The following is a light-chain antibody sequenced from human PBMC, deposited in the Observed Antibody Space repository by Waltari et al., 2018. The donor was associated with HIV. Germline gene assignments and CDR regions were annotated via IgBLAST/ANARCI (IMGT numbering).Light chain of an antibody. V-gene: IGLV2-14*01. CDR1: SSDVGGYNY. CDR2: EVS. J-gene: IGLJ1*01. Sequence: QSALTQPASVSGSPGQSITISCTGTSSDVGGYNYVPWYQQHPGKAPQLMIYEVSNRPSGVSNRFSGSKSGNTASLTISGLQAEDEADYYCSSYTSSSTLSYVFGTGTKVTVL. CDR3: SSYTSSSTLSYV.